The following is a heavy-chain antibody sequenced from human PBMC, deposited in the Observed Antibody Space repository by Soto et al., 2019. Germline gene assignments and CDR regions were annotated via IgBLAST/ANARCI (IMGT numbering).Heavy chain of an antibody. V-gene: IGHV3-15*01. CDR1: GFTFSNAW. CDR3: TTVEYSSSPDYYYGMDV. CDR2: IKSKTDGGTT. J-gene: IGHJ6*02. Sequence: PGGSLRLSCAASGFTFSNAWMSWVRQAPGKGLEWVGRIKSKTDGGTTDYAAPVRGRFTISRDDSKNTLYLQMNSLKTEDTAVYYCTTVEYSSSPDYYYGMDVWGQGTTVTVSS. D-gene: IGHD6-13*01.